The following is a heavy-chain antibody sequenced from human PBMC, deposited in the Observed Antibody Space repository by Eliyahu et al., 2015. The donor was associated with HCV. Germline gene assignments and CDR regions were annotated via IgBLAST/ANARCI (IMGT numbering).Heavy chain of an antibody. CDR3: ARLSAWELGYNWFDP. CDR2: IHFCVGA. V-gene: IGHV4-39*01. D-gene: IGHD1-26*01. Sequence: QLQLQESGPGLVKPSETLSLTCTVSGGSISSSSYYWGWIRQPPGKGLEWIGGIHFCVGAPSNPSLKSRVTISVDTSKNQFSLKLSSVTAADTAVYYCARLSAWELGYNWFDPWGQGTLVTVSS. J-gene: IGHJ5*02. CDR1: GGSISSSSYY.